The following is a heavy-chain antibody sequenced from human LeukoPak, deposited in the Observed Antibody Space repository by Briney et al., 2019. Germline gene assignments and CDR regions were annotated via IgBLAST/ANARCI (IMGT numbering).Heavy chain of an antibody. D-gene: IGHD3-10*01. J-gene: IGHJ5*02. CDR1: RYTFTSYD. CDR2: MNLNSGIT. V-gene: IGHV1-8*01. CDR3: ARSGYYGRGWFDP. Sequence: GAAVKVSCEASRYTFTSYDIYWVRQATGQGLEWMGWMNLNSGITGSAQKFQGRVTMTRNTSISTAYMELSSLRSEDTAVYYCARSGYYGRGWFDPWGQGTLVTVSS.